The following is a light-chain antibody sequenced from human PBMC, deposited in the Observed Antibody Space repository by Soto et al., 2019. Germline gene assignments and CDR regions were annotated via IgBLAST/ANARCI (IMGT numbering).Light chain of an antibody. Sequence: QSVLTQPPSVSGAPGQRVSISCTGSSTNIGAGYGVHWYQQRPGTAPKLLIYSINQRPSGVPDRFSGSKSGTSASLAISGLQSDDEADYYCAAWDDSLNGVVFGGGTKVTVL. J-gene: IGLJ2*01. CDR3: AAWDDSLNGVV. CDR1: STNIGAGYG. V-gene: IGLV1-40*01. CDR2: SIN.